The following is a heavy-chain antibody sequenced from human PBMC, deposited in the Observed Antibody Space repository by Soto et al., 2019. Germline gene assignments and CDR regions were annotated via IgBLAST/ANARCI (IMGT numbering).Heavy chain of an antibody. J-gene: IGHJ5*02. Sequence: PGESLKISCKGSGYSFTSYWIGWVRQMPGKGLEWMGIIYPGDSDTRYSPSFQGQVTISADKSISTAYLQWSSLKASDTAMYYCARVPLGGYDWGHWFDPWGQGTLVTVSS. CDR1: GYSFTSYW. CDR3: ARVPLGGYDWGHWFDP. D-gene: IGHD5-12*01. CDR2: IYPGDSDT. V-gene: IGHV5-51*01.